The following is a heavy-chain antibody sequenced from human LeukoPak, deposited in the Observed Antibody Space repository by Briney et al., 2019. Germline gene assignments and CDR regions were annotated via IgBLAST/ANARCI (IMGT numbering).Heavy chain of an antibody. CDR3: ARGSYSSGHLLDS. V-gene: IGHV4-59*01. CDR2: IYSTGST. J-gene: IGHJ4*02. CDR1: GGSIISYY. Sequence: SETLSLTCTVSGGSIISYYWTWIRQPPGKGLEWIGYIYSTGSTKYDPSLKSRLTMSVDMSKTQISLKVNSVTAADTAVYYCARGSYSSGHLLDSWGQGTLVTVSS. D-gene: IGHD6-19*01.